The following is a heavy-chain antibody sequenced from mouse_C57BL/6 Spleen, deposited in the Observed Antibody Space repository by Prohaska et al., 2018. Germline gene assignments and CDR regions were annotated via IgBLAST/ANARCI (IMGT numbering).Heavy chain of an antibody. Sequence: NYWMNWVRQSPEKGLEWVAQIRLKSDNYATHYAESVKGRFTISRDDSKSSVYLQMNNLRAEDTGIYYCTKDSDTVAYWGQGTLVTVSA. V-gene: IGHV6-3*01. CDR1: NYW. J-gene: IGHJ3*01. CDR2: IRLKSDNYAT. CDR3: TKDSDTVAY.